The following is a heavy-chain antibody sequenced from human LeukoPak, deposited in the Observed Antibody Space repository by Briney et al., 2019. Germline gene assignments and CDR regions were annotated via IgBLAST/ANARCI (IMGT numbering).Heavy chain of an antibody. J-gene: IGHJ4*02. D-gene: IGHD3-22*01. CDR3: ARVGYDSSGPLGY. V-gene: IGHV4-30-4*01. Sequence: PSETLSLTCAVSGGSISSNNWWIWVRQPPGKGLEWIGYIYYSGSTYYNPSLKSRVTISVDTSKNQFSLKLSSVTAADTAVYYCARVGYDSSGPLGYWGQGTLVTVSS. CDR2: IYYSGST. CDR1: GGSISSNNW.